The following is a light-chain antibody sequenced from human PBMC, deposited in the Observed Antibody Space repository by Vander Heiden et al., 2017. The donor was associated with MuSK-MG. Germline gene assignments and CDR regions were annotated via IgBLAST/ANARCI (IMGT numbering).Light chain of an antibody. J-gene: IGLJ2*01. CDR1: SSNIGAGYD. Sequence: QSVLTQPLSVPGAPGQRVTISCTGSSSNIGAGYDVHWYQQLPGTAPKLLIYGNSNRPSGVPDRFSGSKSGTTASLAITGLQAEDEADYYCQSYDSSLSHVVFGGGTKLTVL. CDR2: GNS. V-gene: IGLV1-40*01. CDR3: QSYDSSLSHVV.